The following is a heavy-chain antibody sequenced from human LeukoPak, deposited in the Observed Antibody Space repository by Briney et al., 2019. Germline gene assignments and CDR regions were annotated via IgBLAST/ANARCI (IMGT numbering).Heavy chain of an antibody. CDR2: IYWNDDK. D-gene: IGHD4-17*01. J-gene: IGHJ3*02. CDR3: AHSGTVTTPHDAFDM. V-gene: IGHV2-5*01. Sequence: SGPTLVNPTQTLTLTCTFSGFSLSTTGVGVGWIRQPPGKALEWLALIYWNDDKRYSPSLESRLTITKDTSKNQVVLTMTNMDPVDTATYYCAHSGTVTTPHDAFDMWGQGTMVTVSS. CDR1: GFSLSTTGVG.